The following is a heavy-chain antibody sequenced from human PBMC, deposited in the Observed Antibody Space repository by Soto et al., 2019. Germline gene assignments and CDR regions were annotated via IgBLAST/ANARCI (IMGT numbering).Heavy chain of an antibody. V-gene: IGHV4-30-4*01. J-gene: IGHJ3*02. Sequence: SETLSLTCSVSGGTINSGDYFWSWIRQPPGKGLEWIGSIFYTGSTYYSPSLKSRASMSMDTSKNQFSLKLSSVTAADTAVYYCARASGRAHYPFRPGRDAFDIWGQGTMVTVSS. CDR3: ARASGRAHYPFRPGRDAFDI. CDR2: IFYTGST. D-gene: IGHD1-26*01. CDR1: GGTINSGDYF.